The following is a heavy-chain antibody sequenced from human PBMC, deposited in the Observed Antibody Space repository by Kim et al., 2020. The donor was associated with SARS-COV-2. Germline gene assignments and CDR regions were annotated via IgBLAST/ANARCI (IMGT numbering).Heavy chain of an antibody. V-gene: IGHV4-39*01. CDR3: ARTPPERSYYYYYYMDV. CDR2: IYYSGST. J-gene: IGHJ6*03. Sequence: SETLSLTCTVSGGSISSSSYYWGWIRQPPGKGLEWIGSIYYSGSTYYNPSLKSRVTISVDTSKNQFSLKLSSVTAADTAVYYCARTPPERSYYYYYYMDVWGKGTTVTVSS. D-gene: IGHD1-1*01. CDR1: GGSISSSSYY.